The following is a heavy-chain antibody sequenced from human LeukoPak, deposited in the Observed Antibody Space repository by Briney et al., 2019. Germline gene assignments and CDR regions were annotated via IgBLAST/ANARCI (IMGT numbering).Heavy chain of an antibody. CDR3: AKDLGSILGGYFDY. CDR1: GFTFSSYA. Sequence: GGSLRLSCAASGFTFSSYAMSWVRQAPGKGLEWVSAISGSGGSTYYADSVKSRFTISRDNSKNTLYLQMNSLRAEDTAVYYCAKDLGSILGGYFDYWGQGTLVTVSS. CDR2: ISGSGGST. V-gene: IGHV3-23*01. J-gene: IGHJ4*02. D-gene: IGHD5-24*01.